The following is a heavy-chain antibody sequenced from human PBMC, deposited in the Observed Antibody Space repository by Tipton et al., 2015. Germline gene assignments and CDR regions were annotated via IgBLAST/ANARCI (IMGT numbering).Heavy chain of an antibody. CDR3: ARWRLIGGFDY. CDR2: IHHSGST. D-gene: IGHD7-27*01. J-gene: IGHJ4*02. CDR1: GVSLSYDY. Sequence: TLSLTCTVSGVSLSYDYWSWIRQSPGKRLEWIGYIHHSGSTDYNPSLRSRLTISIDTSKNQFSLELRSLTAADAALYYCARWRLIGGFDYWGQGALVTVSS. V-gene: IGHV4-59*01.